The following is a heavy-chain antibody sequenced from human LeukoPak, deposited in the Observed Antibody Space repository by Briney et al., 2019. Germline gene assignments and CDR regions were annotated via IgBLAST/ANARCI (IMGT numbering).Heavy chain of an antibody. CDR3: ATFVGIAAG. CDR1: GFPFISNW. V-gene: IGHV3-74*01. Sequence: GGSLSLSCAVSGFPFISNWMYWVRQAPGKGLVWVSRIISDGSSATYADSVKGRFTISRDNAKNTLYLQMNSLRAEDTAVYYCATFVGIAAGWGQGTLVTVSS. D-gene: IGHD6-13*01. J-gene: IGHJ4*02. CDR2: IISDGSSA.